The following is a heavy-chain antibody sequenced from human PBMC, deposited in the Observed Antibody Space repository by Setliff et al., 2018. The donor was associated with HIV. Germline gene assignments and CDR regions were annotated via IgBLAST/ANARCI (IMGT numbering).Heavy chain of an antibody. D-gene: IGHD5-12*01. V-gene: IGHV1-69*13. J-gene: IGHJ4*02. CDR1: GGTFSSYA. Sequence: GASVKVSCKASGGTFSSYAISWVRQAPGQGLEWMGGIIPILGTANYAQGFQGRVTMTADESTSTVYMELNSLSSEDTAMYYCARDAGYSGSSWNYWGQGTLVTVSS. CDR2: IIPILGTA. CDR3: ARDAGYSGSSWNY.